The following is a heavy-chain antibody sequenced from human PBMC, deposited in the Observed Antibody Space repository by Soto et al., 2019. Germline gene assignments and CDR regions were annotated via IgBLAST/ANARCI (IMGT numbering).Heavy chain of an antibody. D-gene: IGHD6-13*01. CDR1: GGSVSRGSYY. V-gene: IGHV4-61*01. CDR3: AREQQLVLLH. Sequence: SETLSLTCTVSGGSVSRGSYYWSWPGPRPGKGLEWIGYIYYSGSTNYSPSLKSRVTISVDTSKNQFSLKLSSVTAADTAVYYCAREQQLVLLHWGPGTLVTVSS. CDR2: IYYSGST. J-gene: IGHJ4*02.